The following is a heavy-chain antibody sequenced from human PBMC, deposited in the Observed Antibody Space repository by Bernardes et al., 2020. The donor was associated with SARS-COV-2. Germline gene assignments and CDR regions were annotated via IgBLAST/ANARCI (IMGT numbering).Heavy chain of an antibody. D-gene: IGHD3-3*01. CDR1: GGSIRSSSYY. CDR3: ARQAGRITIFGVVIQDAFDI. J-gene: IGHJ3*02. V-gene: IGHV4-39*01. Sequence: SEYLSLTCTVSGGSIRSSSYYWGWLRQPPGKGLEWIGSIYYSGSTYYNPSLKSRVTISVDTSKNQFSLKLSSVTAADTAVYYCARQAGRITIFGVVIQDAFDIWGQGTMVTVSS. CDR2: IYYSGST.